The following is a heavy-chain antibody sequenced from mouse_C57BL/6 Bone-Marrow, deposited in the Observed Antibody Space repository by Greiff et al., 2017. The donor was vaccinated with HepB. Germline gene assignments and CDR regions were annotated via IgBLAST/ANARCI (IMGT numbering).Heavy chain of an antibody. D-gene: IGHD2-4*01. Sequence: EVKLVESGTVLARPGASVKMSCKTSGYTFTSYWMHWVKQRPGQGLEWIGAIYPGNSDTSYNQKFKGKAKLTAVTSASTAYMELSSLTNEDSAVYYCTRSVYYEGAMDYWGQGTSVTVSS. J-gene: IGHJ4*01. CDR3: TRSVYYEGAMDY. V-gene: IGHV1-5*01. CDR1: GYTFTSYW. CDR2: IYPGNSDT.